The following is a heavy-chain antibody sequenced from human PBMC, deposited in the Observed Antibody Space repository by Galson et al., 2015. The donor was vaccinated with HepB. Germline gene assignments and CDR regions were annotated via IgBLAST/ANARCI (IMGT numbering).Heavy chain of an antibody. CDR1: GFTFDDYT. CDR3: VGEYGSGSPATHY. D-gene: IGHD3-10*01. Sequence: SLRLSCAASGFTFDDYTMHWVRQAPGKGLEWVSLISWDGGSTYYADSVKGRFTISRDNSKNSLYLQMNSLRTEDTALYYCVGEYGSGSPATHYSGPRTLFPVSS. J-gene: IGHJ4*02. V-gene: IGHV3-43*01. CDR2: ISWDGGST.